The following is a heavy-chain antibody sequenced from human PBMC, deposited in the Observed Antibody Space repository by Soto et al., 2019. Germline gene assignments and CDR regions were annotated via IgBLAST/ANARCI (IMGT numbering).Heavy chain of an antibody. CDR1: GGTFSSYA. D-gene: IGHD1-7*01. J-gene: IGHJ6*02. V-gene: IGHV1-69*13. Sequence: ASVKVSCKASGGTFSSYAISWVRQAPGQGLEWMGGIIPIFGTANYAQKFQGRVTITADESTSTAYMELSSLRSEDTAVYYCARINWNYALNYYYYGMDVWGQGTTVTVS. CDR3: ARINWNYALNYYYYGMDV. CDR2: IIPIFGTA.